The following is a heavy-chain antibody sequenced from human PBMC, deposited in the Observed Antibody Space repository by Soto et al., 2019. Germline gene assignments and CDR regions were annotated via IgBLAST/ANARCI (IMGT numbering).Heavy chain of an antibody. CDR3: ARQQAMDY. CDR2: MNPHSGDT. J-gene: IGHJ4*02. Sequence: QVQLVQSGAEVKKPGASVKVSCKASGYTFVNYEINWVRQATGQGLEWLGWMNPHSGDTFYAQNFQGRGTMTRNTSKTTAHMEPNSLKSEDTAVYYCARQQAMDYWGQGTLVTVSS. CDR1: GYTFVNYE. V-gene: IGHV1-8*01.